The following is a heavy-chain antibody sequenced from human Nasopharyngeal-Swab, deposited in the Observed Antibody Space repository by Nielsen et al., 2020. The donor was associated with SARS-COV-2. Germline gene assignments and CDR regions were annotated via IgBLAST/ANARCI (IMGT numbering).Heavy chain of an antibody. CDR3: ASEGTYCSGGSCYVY. V-gene: IGHV3-11*06. Sequence: RQAPGKGLEWVSYISSSSSYTNHADSVKGRFTISRDNAKNSLYLQMNSLRAEDTAVYYCASEGTYCSGGSCYVYWGQGTLVTVSS. D-gene: IGHD2-15*01. CDR2: ISSSSSYT. J-gene: IGHJ4*02.